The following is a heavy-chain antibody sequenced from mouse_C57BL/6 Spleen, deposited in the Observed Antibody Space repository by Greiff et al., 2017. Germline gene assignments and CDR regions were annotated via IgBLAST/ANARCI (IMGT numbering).Heavy chain of an antibody. Sequence: VQLQQPGAELVKPGASVKLSCKASGYTFTSYWMQWVKQRPGQGLEWIGEIDPSDSYTNYNQKFKGKATLTVDTSSSTAYMQLSSLTSEDSAVYYCARDWVYAMDYWGQGTSVTVSS. J-gene: IGHJ4*01. CDR3: ARDWVYAMDY. D-gene: IGHD4-1*01. CDR2: IDPSDSYT. V-gene: IGHV1-50*01. CDR1: GYTFTSYW.